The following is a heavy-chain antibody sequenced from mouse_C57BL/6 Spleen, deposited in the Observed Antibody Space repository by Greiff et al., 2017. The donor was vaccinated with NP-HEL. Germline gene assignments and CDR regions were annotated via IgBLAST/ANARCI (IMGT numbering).Heavy chain of an antibody. V-gene: IGHV1-80*01. Sequence: QVHVKQSGAELVKPGASVKISCKASGYAFSSYWMNWVKQRPGKGLEWIGQIYPGDGDTNYNGKFKGKATLTADKSSSTAYMQLSSLTSEDSAVYFCARYQDGYFRAWFAYWGQGTLVTVSA. CDR1: GYAFSSYW. D-gene: IGHD2-3*01. J-gene: IGHJ3*01. CDR2: IYPGDGDT. CDR3: ARYQDGYFRAWFAY.